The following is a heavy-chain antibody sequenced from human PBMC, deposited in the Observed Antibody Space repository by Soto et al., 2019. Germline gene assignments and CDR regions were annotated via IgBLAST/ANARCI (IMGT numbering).Heavy chain of an antibody. CDR2: IKQDGSEK. Sequence: EVQLVESGGGLVQPGGSLRLSCAASGFTFSSHCMSWLRQAPGKGLDWVANIKQDGSEKYYVDSVKDRFTNSRDNAKNCLSVQMNSLRAEETAVYYCAREYGYYYYFFTLWGQGTLVTVSS. V-gene: IGHV3-7*05. J-gene: IGHJ4*02. CDR3: AREYGYYYYFFTL. CDR1: GFTFSSHC. D-gene: IGHD3-10*01.